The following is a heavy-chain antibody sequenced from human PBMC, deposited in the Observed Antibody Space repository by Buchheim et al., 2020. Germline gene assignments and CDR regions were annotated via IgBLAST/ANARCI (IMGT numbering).Heavy chain of an antibody. J-gene: IGHJ4*02. CDR3: ADVNVNV. CDR2: ISGDGTLT. CDR1: GLYFSSHW. V-gene: IGHV3-74*01. Sequence: QLVESGGGLVQPGGSLRLSCAASGLYFSSHWMHWVRQAPGEGLVWVARISGDGTLTYYADSVKGRFTIFRDNAEKALFLQMSSLTVDDTAVYFCADVNVNVWGQGT.